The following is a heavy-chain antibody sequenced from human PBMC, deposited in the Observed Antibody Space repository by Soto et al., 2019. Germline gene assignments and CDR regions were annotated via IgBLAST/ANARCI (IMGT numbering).Heavy chain of an antibody. Sequence: SETLSLTCTVSGGSISSGDYYWSWIRQPPGKGLEWIGYIYYSGSTYYNPSLKSRVTISVDTSKNQFSLKLSSVTAADTAVYYCARGIKNSSGWSGAFDIWGQGTMVTVS. CDR2: IYYSGST. CDR3: ARGIKNSSGWSGAFDI. D-gene: IGHD6-19*01. CDR1: GGSISSGDYY. V-gene: IGHV4-30-4*01. J-gene: IGHJ3*02.